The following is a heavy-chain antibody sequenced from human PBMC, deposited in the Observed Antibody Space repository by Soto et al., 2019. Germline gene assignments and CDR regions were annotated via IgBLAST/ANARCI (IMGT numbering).Heavy chain of an antibody. V-gene: IGHV3-23*01. CDR1: GFTFSSYA. Sequence: PGGSLRLSCAASGFTFSSYAMRWVRQAPGKGLEWVSAISGSGGSTYYADSVKGRFTISRDNSKNTLYLQMNSLRAEDTAVYYCAKDDSGYDYHWFDPWGQGTLVTVSS. CDR3: AKDDSGYDYHWFDP. J-gene: IGHJ5*02. D-gene: IGHD5-12*01. CDR2: ISGSGGST.